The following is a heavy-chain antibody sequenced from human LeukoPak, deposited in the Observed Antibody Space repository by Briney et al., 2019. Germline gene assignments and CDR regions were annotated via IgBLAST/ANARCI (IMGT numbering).Heavy chain of an antibody. CDR2: ISTYNANT. CDR1: GYTFTTYG. V-gene: IGHV1-18*01. J-gene: IGHJ6*02. D-gene: IGHD4-17*01. Sequence: ASVKVSCKTSGYTFTTYGITWVRRAPGQGLERMGWISTYNANTNYAQKLQGRVTMTTDTSTRTAYMELRSLTSDDTAVYYCARDFDTVTLKHFYGMDVWGQGTTVTVSS. CDR3: ARDFDTVTLKHFYGMDV.